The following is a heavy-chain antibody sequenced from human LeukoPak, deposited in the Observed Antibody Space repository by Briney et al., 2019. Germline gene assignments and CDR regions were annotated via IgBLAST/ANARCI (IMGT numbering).Heavy chain of an antibody. CDR1: GFIFSDYY. CDR3: TRVYSSDWSGSYFDF. D-gene: IGHD6-13*01. J-gene: IGHJ4*02. CDR2: SRNKANGYTT. Sequence: PGGSLRLSCAASGFIFSDYYMDWVRRAPGKGLEWVGRSRNKANGYTTQYAASVKGRFTISRDDSKSSLYLQMNSLKTEDTSVYYCTRVYSSDWSGSYFDFWGQGTPVTVSS. V-gene: IGHV3-72*01.